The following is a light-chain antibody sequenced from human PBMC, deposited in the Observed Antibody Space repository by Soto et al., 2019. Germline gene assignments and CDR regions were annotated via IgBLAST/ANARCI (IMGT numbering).Light chain of an antibody. CDR2: DVS. J-gene: IGLJ2*01. V-gene: IGLV2-14*03. Sequence: QSALTQPASVSGSPGQSITISCTGTSSDVGGYNYVSWYQHHPGKAPKLMIYDVSSRPSGVSNRFSGSKSGNTASLTISGLQAEDEADYYCSSYTSIGTLVILGGGTKPTVL. CDR1: SSDVGGYNY. CDR3: SSYTSIGTLVI.